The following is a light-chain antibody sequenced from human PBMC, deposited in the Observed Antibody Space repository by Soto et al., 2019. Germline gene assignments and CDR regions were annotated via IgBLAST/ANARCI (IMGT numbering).Light chain of an antibody. CDR1: SSNIGSNY. J-gene: IGLJ1*01. CDR3: AAWDDSLSGLYV. CDR2: RNN. Sequence: QSVLTQPPSASGTPGQRVTISCSGSSSNIGSNYVYWYQQLPGTAPKLLIYRNNQRPSGVPDRFSCSKSGTSASLAISGLRSEDEDDYYCAAWDDSLSGLYVFGTGTKLTVL. V-gene: IGLV1-47*01.